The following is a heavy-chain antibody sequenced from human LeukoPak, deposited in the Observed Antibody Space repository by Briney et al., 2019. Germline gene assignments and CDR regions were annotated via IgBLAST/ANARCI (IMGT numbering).Heavy chain of an antibody. CDR1: GFTFSTYV. V-gene: IGHV3-64D*06. CDR3: VSGTGY. J-gene: IGHJ4*02. Sequence: GGSLRLSCSVSGFTFSTYVMHWVRQAPGKGLEYVSAISSNGDNTYYANPVKGRFTISRDNSKNTLYLQMSSLRADGTAVYYCVSGTGYWGQGTLVTVSS. CDR2: ISSNGDNT.